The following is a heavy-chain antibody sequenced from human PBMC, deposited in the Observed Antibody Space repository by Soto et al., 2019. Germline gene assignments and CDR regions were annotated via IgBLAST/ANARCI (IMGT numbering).Heavy chain of an antibody. J-gene: IGHJ6*02. CDR3: ARDFYYDFWSGVVAYTRSYGMDV. V-gene: IGHV3-11*01. Sequence: PGGSLRLSCAASGFTFSDYYMSWIRQAPGKGLEWVSYISSSGSTIYYADSVKGRFTISRDNAKNSLYLQMNSLRAEDTAVYYCARDFYYDFWSGVVAYTRSYGMDVWGQGTTVTVSS. CDR2: ISSSGSTI. D-gene: IGHD3-3*01. CDR1: GFTFSDYY.